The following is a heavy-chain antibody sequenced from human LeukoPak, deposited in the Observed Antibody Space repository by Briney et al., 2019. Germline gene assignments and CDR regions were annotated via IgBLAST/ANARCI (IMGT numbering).Heavy chain of an antibody. D-gene: IGHD2-21*01. CDR1: GFTFSSYA. CDR3: AKVPYCGGDCYYYYYYYMDV. V-gene: IGHV3-23*01. CDR2: ISGSGGNT. Sequence: GGSLRLSCAASGFTFSSYAMSWVRQAPGKGLEWVSAISGSGGNTYYADSVKGRFTISRDNSKNTLYLQMNSLRVEDTAVYYCAKVPYCGGDCYYYYYYYMDVWGKGTTVTVSS. J-gene: IGHJ6*03.